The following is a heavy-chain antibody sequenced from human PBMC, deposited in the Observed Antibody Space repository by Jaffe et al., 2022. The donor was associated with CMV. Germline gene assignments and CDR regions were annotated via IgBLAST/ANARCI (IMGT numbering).Heavy chain of an antibody. CDR3: ARVYYYDSSGYFYWFDP. J-gene: IGHJ5*02. V-gene: IGHV3-48*03. Sequence: EVQLVESGGGLVQPGGSLRLSCAASGFTFSSYEMNWVRQAPGKGLEWVSYISSSGSTIYYADSVKGRFTISRDNAKNSLYLQMNSLRAEDTAVYYCARVYYYDSSGYFYWFDPWGQGTLVTVSS. CDR2: ISSSGSTI. D-gene: IGHD3-22*01. CDR1: GFTFSSYE.